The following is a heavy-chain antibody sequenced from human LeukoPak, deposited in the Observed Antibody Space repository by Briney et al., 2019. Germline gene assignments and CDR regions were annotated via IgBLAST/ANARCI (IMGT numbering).Heavy chain of an antibody. CDR3: AKVAKLGSYYYFDH. CDR1: GFTFSSYS. Sequence: GGSLRLSCAASGFTFSSYSMNWVRQAPGKGLEWVTFIRYDGTNKYYADSVKGRFTISRDNSKNTLYLQMNSLRAEDTAVYYCAKVAKLGSYYYFDHWGQGTLVTVSS. V-gene: IGHV3-30*02. J-gene: IGHJ4*02. D-gene: IGHD1-26*01. CDR2: IRYDGTNK.